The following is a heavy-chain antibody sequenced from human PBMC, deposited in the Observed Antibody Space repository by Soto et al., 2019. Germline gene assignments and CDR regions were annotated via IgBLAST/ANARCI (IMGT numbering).Heavy chain of an antibody. CDR1: GFTFSSHW. Sequence: EVQLVESGGGLVQPGGSLRLSCAASGFTFSSHWMHWVRQAPGKGLVWVSRINSDGSSTSYAGSVKGRFTISRDNAKNTLYLQMNSLRAEDTAVYYCARDQPYVGGGFDYWGQGTLVSVSS. CDR2: INSDGSST. V-gene: IGHV3-74*01. J-gene: IGHJ4*02. CDR3: ARDQPYVGGGFDY. D-gene: IGHD3-10*02.